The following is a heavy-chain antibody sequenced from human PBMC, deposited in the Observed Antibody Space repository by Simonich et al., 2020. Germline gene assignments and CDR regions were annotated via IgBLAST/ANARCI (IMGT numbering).Heavy chain of an antibody. D-gene: IGHD1-26*01. V-gene: IGHV1-8*03. CDR1: GYTFTSYE. CDR2: MNPNSGNT. J-gene: IGHJ4*02. Sequence: QVQLVQSGAEVKKPGASVKVSCKASGYTFTSYEINWVRQATGQGLEWVGLMNPNSGNTGYAQKFQGRVTITRNTSISTAYMELSSLRSEDTAVYYCARTYSGSYYYFDYWGQGTLVTVSS. CDR3: ARTYSGSYYYFDY.